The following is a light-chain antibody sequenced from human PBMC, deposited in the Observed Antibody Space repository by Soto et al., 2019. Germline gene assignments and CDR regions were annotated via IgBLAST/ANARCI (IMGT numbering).Light chain of an antibody. CDR2: HDS. Sequence: QSALTQPPSVSGAPGQRVTISCTGSSSNIGAVYDVHWYQQVPGRAPKLLIYHDSHRPSGVPDRFSGSRFGTSASLAITGLLAEDEADYFCQSYDSSLRTYVFGPGTKLTVL. CDR1: SSNIGAVYD. J-gene: IGLJ1*01. CDR3: QSYDSSLRTYV. V-gene: IGLV1-40*01.